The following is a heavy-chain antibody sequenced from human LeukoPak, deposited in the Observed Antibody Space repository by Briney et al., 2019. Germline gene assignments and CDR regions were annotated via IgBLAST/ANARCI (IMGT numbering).Heavy chain of an antibody. CDR3: AKGHSGSSPFDY. J-gene: IGHJ4*02. D-gene: IGHD1-26*01. Sequence: GGSLRLSCAASGFTFSSYGMHWVRRAPGKGLEWVAFIRYDGSNTYYADSVKGRFTISRDNSKNTLYLQIYSLRADDTAVYYCAKGHSGSSPFDYWGQGTLVTVSS. CDR2: IRYDGSNT. V-gene: IGHV3-30*02. CDR1: GFTFSSYG.